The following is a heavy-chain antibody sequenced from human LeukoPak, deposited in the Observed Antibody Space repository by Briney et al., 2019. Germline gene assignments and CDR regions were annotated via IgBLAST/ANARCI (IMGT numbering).Heavy chain of an antibody. CDR2: ISGSGDNT. V-gene: IGHV3-23*01. CDR1: GFTVSSNY. J-gene: IGHJ3*02. Sequence: GGSLRLSCAASGFTVSSNYMNWVRQAPGKGLEWVSTISGSGDNTYYADSVKGRFTISRDNSKNTLSLHMNTLRAEDTAVYYCAKDLLQTFFFDSSGYYSDAFGMWGQGTMVTVSP. D-gene: IGHD3-22*01. CDR3: AKDLLQTFFFDSSGYYSDAFGM.